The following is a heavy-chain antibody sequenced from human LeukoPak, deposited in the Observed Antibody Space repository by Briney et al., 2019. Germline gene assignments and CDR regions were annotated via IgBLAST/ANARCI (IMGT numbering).Heavy chain of an antibody. D-gene: IGHD2-21*02. CDR2: IYPADSDT. CDR3: ARQSGDYSYYYYMDV. J-gene: IGHJ6*03. Sequence: GESLKISCKGSGYSFTRYWIGWVRQIPGKGLEWMGNIYPADSDTRYSPPFRGQVNISDDKSISTAYLQWSSLKASDTAMYYCARQSGDYSYYYYMDVWGKGTTVTISS. V-gene: IGHV5-51*01. CDR1: GYSFTRYW.